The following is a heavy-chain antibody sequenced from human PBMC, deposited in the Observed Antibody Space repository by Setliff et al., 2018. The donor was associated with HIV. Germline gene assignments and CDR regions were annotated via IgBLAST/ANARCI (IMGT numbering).Heavy chain of an antibody. Sequence: PGGSLRLSCAASGFTFRDYAMHWVRQAPGKGLEWVAYIWYDGINKYYADSVKGRFTVSRDNSKNTVSLQMNSLRAEDTAVYYCAKVTSSGRWNSDLDSWGQGTLVTVSS. CDR1: GFTFRDYA. V-gene: IGHV3-30*02. D-gene: IGHD6-19*01. J-gene: IGHJ4*02. CDR2: IWYDGINK. CDR3: AKVTSSGRWNSDLDS.